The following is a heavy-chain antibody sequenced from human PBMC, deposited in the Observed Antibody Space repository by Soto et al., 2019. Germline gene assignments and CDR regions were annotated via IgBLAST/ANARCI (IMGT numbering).Heavy chain of an antibody. Sequence: QVQLQQWGAGLLKPSETLSLTCAVYGGSFSGYYWSWIRQPPGKGLQLIGEINHSGSTNYNPSLKSRVTISVDTSKNQFSLKLSSVTAAETAVYYCAREGYYGSGRSVSGKGTTDTVST. CDR3: AREGYYGSGRSV. CDR1: GGSFSGYY. J-gene: IGHJ6*04. D-gene: IGHD3-10*01. CDR2: INHSGST. V-gene: IGHV4-34*01.